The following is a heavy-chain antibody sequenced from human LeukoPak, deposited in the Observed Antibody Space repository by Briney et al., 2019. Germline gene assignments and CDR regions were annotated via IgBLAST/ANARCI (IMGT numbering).Heavy chain of an antibody. CDR3: ARHKSSGTYPLDY. CDR1: GGSISTYF. D-gene: IGHD1-26*01. J-gene: IGHJ4*02. Sequence: PSETLSLICTVSGGSISTYFWSWIRQPPGKGLEWIGHIYFSGSTNYNPSLKSRVTISVDTSKNQFSLKLSSVTAADTAVYYCARHKSSGTYPLDYWGQGTLVTVSS. V-gene: IGHV4-59*08. CDR2: IYFSGST.